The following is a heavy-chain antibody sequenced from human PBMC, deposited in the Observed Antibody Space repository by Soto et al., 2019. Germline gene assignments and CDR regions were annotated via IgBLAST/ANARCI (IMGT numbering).Heavy chain of an antibody. CDR2: INHSGST. D-gene: IGHD2-2*01. CDR3: RGAMDYFEY. V-gene: IGHV4-34*01. J-gene: IGHJ4*02. CDR1: GGSFSGYY. Sequence: QVQLQQWGAGLLKPSETLSLTCAVYGGSFSGYYWSWIRQPPGKGLEWIGEINHSGSTNYNPSRKIRVTISVDTSKNQFSLKLSSVTAADTAVYYCRGAMDYFEYWGQGTLVTVSS.